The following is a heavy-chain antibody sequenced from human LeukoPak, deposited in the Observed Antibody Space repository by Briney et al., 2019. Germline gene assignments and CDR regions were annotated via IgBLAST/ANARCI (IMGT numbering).Heavy chain of an antibody. V-gene: IGHV4-4*02. D-gene: IGHD3-3*01. CDR3: ARDPITIFGVVMN. CDR2: IYHSGST. Sequence: PSGTLSLTCAVSGGSISSSNWWSWVRQPPGKGLEWIGEIYHSGSTNYNPSLKSRVTISVDTSKNQFSLKLSSVTAADTAVYYCARDPITIFGVVMNWGQGTLVTVSS. J-gene: IGHJ4*02. CDR1: GGSISSSNW.